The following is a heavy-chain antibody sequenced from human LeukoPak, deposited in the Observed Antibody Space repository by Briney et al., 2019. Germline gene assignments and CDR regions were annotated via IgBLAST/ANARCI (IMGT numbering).Heavy chain of an antibody. CDR3: ARHHSSSWSDY. Sequence: PGGSLGLSCAASGFTFSNYGMHWVRQAPGKGLEWVAVIWYDGSNKYYAGSVKGRFTISRDNSKNTLYLQMNSLRAEDTAVYYCARHHSSSWSDYWGQGTLVTVSS. D-gene: IGHD6-13*01. V-gene: IGHV3-33*01. CDR1: GFTFSNYG. CDR2: IWYDGSNK. J-gene: IGHJ4*02.